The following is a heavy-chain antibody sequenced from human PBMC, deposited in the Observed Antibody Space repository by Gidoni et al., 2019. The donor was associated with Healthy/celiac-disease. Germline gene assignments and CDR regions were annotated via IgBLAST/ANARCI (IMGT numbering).Heavy chain of an antibody. V-gene: IGHV3-49*03. CDR1: GFNFGDYD. J-gene: IGHJ4*02. Sequence: EVQLVESGGGLVQPGRSLRLSCTASGFNFGDYDMSWFRQAPGKGLEWVGFIRSKAYGGTTEYAASVKGRFTISRDDSKSIAYLQMNSLKTEDTAVYYCTREPIEYSSSGGFDYWGQGTLVTVSS. D-gene: IGHD6-6*01. CDR3: TREPIEYSSSGGFDY. CDR2: IRSKAYGGTT.